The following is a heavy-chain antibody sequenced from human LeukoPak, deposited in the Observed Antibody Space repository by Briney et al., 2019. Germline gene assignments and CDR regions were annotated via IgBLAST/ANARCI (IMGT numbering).Heavy chain of an antibody. V-gene: IGHV4-4*07. D-gene: IGHD3-3*01. CDR1: GGSISGYY. CDR2: IYYSGST. J-gene: IGHJ4*02. CDR3: AREHRDYQGSGYYVDY. Sequence: SETLSLTCTVSGGSISGYYWNWIRQPAGKGLEWIGRIYYSGSTDYNSSLRSRLTMSADTSKSQFSLKLTSVTAADTAVYYCAREHRDYQGSGYYVDYWGQGTLVTVSS.